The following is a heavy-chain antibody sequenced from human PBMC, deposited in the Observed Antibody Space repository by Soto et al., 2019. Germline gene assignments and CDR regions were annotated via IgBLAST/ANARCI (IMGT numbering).Heavy chain of an antibody. CDR2: IIPIFGTA. CDR3: ASGGRYSSGWYPGYFDY. V-gene: IGHV1-69*13. Sequence: SVKVSCKASGGTFSSYAISWVRQAPGQGLEWMGGIIPIFGTANYAQKFQGRVTITADESTSTAYMELSGLRSEDTAVYYCASGGRYSSGWYPGYFDYWGQGTLVTVSS. CDR1: GGTFSSYA. J-gene: IGHJ4*02. D-gene: IGHD6-19*01.